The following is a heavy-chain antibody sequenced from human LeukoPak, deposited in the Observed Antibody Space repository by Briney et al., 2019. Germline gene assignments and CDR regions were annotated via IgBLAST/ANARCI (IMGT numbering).Heavy chain of an antibody. Sequence: SETLFLTCTVPGGSISSYYWSWIRQPPGKGLEWIEYIYYSGSTNYNPSLKSRVTISVDTSKNQFSLKLSSVTAADTAVYYCARVGHDYSTYYYYYYMDVWGKGTTVTVSS. D-gene: IGHD4-11*01. CDR2: IYYSGST. J-gene: IGHJ6*03. CDR1: GGSISSYY. V-gene: IGHV4-59*01. CDR3: ARVGHDYSTYYYYYYMDV.